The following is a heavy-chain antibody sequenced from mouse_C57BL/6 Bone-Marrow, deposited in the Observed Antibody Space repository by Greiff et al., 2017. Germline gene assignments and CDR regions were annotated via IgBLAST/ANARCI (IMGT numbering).Heavy chain of an antibody. Sequence: EVKLQESGGGLVQPKGSLKLSCAASGFSFNTYAMNWVRQAPGTGLEWVARIRSKSNNYSTYYADSVKDRFTISRDDSESMLYLQMNNLKTEDTAMYYCVPGVWFAYWGQGTLVTVSA. J-gene: IGHJ3*01. CDR3: VPGVWFAY. CDR1: GFSFNTYA. V-gene: IGHV10-1*01. CDR2: IRSKSNNYST.